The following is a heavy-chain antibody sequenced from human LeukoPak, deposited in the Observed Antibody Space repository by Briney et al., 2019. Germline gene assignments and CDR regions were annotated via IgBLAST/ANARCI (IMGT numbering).Heavy chain of an antibody. V-gene: IGHV3-23*01. CDR1: GFTFNSYW. J-gene: IGHJ4*02. CDR3: ARHDSFIPY. Sequence: GGSLRLSCAASGFTFNSYWMSWVRQAAGKGLEWVSGISDTGRRTYYADSVKGRFTISRDDSKKTVYLQMNTLRAEDTAIYFCARHDSFIPYWGQGTLVTVSS. D-gene: IGHD2-21*01. CDR2: ISDTGRRT.